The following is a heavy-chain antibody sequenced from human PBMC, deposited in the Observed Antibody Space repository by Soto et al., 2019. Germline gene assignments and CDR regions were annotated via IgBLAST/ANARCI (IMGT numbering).Heavy chain of an antibody. CDR3: ARRYGGAFDI. CDR2: IYYVGST. J-gene: IGHJ3*02. Sequence: SETLSLTCTVSGGSITTSSYFWGWIRQPPGKGLEWIGDIYYVGSTFYNPSLKSRVTISVDTSKSQFSLNLNSVTAADTAVYYCARRYGGAFDIWGQGTMVTVSS. CDR1: GGSITTSSYF. V-gene: IGHV4-39*01. D-gene: IGHD4-17*01.